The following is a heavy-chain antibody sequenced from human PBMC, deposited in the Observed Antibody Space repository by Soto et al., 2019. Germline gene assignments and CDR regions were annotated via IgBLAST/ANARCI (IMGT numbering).Heavy chain of an antibody. CDR2: IYYSGST. D-gene: IGHD2-2*02. V-gene: IGHV4-59*01. CDR1: DDSISEYF. J-gene: IGHJ5*01. CDR3: VRVRPLYTRRWNDS. Sequence: SETLSLTCSVSDDSISEYFWSWIRQPPGRGLEWVGYIYYSGSTNYNPSLKSRVTISVGTSKNQFSLKLSSVTAADTAVYYCVRVRPLYTRRWNDSWGQGTLLTVSS.